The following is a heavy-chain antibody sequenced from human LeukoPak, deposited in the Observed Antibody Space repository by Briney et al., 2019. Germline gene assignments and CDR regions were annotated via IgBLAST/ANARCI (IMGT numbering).Heavy chain of an antibody. Sequence: PGGPLRLSCAASGFTFSSYWMHWVRQAPGKGLVWVSRINSDGSSTSYADSVKGRFTISRDNAKNTLYLQMNSLRAEDTAVYYCARGVASGWFDPWGQGTLVTVSS. J-gene: IGHJ5*02. V-gene: IGHV3-74*01. CDR2: INSDGSST. D-gene: IGHD5-12*01. CDR3: ARGVASGWFDP. CDR1: GFTFSSYW.